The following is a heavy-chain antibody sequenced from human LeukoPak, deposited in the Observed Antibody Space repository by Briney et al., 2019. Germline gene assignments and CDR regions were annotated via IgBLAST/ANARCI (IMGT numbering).Heavy chain of an antibody. CDR3: AREYGYRYQYYFDY. J-gene: IGHJ4*02. V-gene: IGHV3-48*03. D-gene: IGHD5-18*01. Sequence: GGSLRLSCAASGFTFSSYEMNWVRQAPGKGLEWVSYISSSGSTIYYADSVKGRFTISRDNAKNSLYLQMNSLRAEDTAVYYCAREYGYRYQYYFDYWGQGTLVTVSS. CDR1: GFTFSSYE. CDR2: ISSSGSTI.